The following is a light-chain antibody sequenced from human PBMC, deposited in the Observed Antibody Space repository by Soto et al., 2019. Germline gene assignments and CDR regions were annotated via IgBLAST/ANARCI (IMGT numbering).Light chain of an antibody. CDR1: SSDVGGYNF. CDR2: DVT. Sequence: QSALTQPASVSGSPGQSITISCTGTSSDVGGYNFVSWYQQHPGKVPKLLIYDVTSRPSGVSDRFSGSKSGNTASLTISGLQTEDEGDSSSSTHVFGSGTKLTVL. V-gene: IGLV2-14*03. CDR3: STHV. J-gene: IGLJ1*01.